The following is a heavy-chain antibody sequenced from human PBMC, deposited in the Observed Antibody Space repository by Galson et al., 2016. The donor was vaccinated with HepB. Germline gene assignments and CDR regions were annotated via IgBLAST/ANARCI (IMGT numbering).Heavy chain of an antibody. CDR1: GFTFNDYW. Sequence: SLRLSCAASGFTFNDYWMHWVHQAPGRGLDWVSRINNDGSSSTYADSVKGRFTISRDNAKNTLYLQMNSLRAEDTTVYYCVRDMYGSYFAFDIWGQGTMVTVSS. V-gene: IGHV3-74*01. J-gene: IGHJ3*02. CDR3: VRDMYGSYFAFDI. CDR2: INNDGSSS. D-gene: IGHD1-26*01.